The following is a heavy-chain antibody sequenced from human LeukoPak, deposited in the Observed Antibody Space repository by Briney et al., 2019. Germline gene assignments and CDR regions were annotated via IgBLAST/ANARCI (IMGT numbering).Heavy chain of an antibody. D-gene: IGHD4-23*01. CDR1: GYTFTGYY. CDR3: ARSDYGGNSGFDY. Sequence: AASVKVSCKASGYTFTGYYMHWVRQAPGQGLEWMGWINPNSGGTNYAQKFQGRVTMTRDASISTAYMELSRLRSDDTAVYYCARSDYGGNSGFDYWGQGTLVTVSS. V-gene: IGHV1-2*02. CDR2: INPNSGGT. J-gene: IGHJ4*02.